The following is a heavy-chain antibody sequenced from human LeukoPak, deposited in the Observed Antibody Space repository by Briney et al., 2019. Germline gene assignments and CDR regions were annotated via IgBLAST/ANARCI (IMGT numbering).Heavy chain of an antibody. D-gene: IGHD1-26*01. CDR1: GFTFSSYA. CDR3: ARSNYYTVDV. CDR2: ISGSGDNT. Sequence: GGSLRLSCAASGFTFSSYAMSWVRQAPGKGLEWVSAISGSGDNTYYADSVKGRFTISRDNSKNTLYLQMNSLRADDTAVYYCARSNYYTVDVWGQGTAVTVSS. V-gene: IGHV3-23*01. J-gene: IGHJ6*02.